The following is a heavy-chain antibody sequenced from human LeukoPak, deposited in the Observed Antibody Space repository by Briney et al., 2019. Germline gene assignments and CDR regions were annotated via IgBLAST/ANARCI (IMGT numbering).Heavy chain of an antibody. CDR1: GFTFTSYA. J-gene: IGHJ4*02. CDR2: ISGSGDTT. Sequence: GGSLRLSRAASGFTFTSYAMSWVRQAPGKGLAWVSTISGSGDTTYYADSVKGRFTISRDNSKNTLYLQMNSLRAEDTAIYYCAKESPHFDYWGQGTLVTVSS. V-gene: IGHV3-23*01. CDR3: AKESPHFDY.